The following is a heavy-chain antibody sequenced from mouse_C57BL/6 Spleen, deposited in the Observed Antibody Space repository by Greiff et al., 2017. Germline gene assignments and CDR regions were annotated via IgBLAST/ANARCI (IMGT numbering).Heavy chain of an antibody. CDR1: GYTFTDYY. J-gene: IGHJ4*01. CDR2: INPYNGGT. V-gene: IGHV1-19*01. Sequence: EVQLQQSGPVLVKPGASVKMSCKASGYTFTDYYMNWVKQSHGKSLEWIGVINPYNGGTSYNQKFKGKATLTVDKSSSTAYMELNSLTSEDSAVYYCARYDYDEGGHYYAMDYWGQGTSVTVSS. D-gene: IGHD2-4*01. CDR3: ARYDYDEGGHYYAMDY.